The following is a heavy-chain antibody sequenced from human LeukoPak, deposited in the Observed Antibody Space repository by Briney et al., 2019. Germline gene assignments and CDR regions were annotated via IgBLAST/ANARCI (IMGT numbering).Heavy chain of an antibody. J-gene: IGHJ4*02. CDR2: IKQDGSEK. CDR3: ARWTREYYDSSGYNY. D-gene: IGHD3-22*01. V-gene: IGHV3-7*01. CDR1: GFTFNNYW. Sequence: PGGSLRLSCAASGFTFNNYWMSWVRQAPGKGLEWVANIKQDGSEKYYVDSVKGRFTISRDNAKNSLYLQMNSLRAEDTAVYYCARWTREYYDSSGYNYWGQGTLVTVSS.